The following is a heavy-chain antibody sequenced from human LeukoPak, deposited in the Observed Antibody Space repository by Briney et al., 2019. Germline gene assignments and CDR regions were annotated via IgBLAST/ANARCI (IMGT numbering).Heavy chain of an antibody. V-gene: IGHV4-30-2*01. Sequence: PSQTLSLTCAVSGGSISSGGYSWSWIRQPPGKGLEWIGYIYHSGSTYYNPSLKSRVTISVDRSKNQFSLKLSSVTAADTAVYYCARVYYDSRGYYRHFDYWGQGTLVTVSS. J-gene: IGHJ4*02. D-gene: IGHD3-22*01. CDR1: GGSISSGGYS. CDR3: ARVYYDSRGYYRHFDY. CDR2: IYHSGST.